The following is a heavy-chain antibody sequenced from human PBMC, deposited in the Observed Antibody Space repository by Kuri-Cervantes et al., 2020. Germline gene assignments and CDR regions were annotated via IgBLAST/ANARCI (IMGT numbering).Heavy chain of an antibody. CDR1: GFSFNSYT. CDR2: ISSSSYI. Sequence: GESLKISCAASGFSFNSYTLNWVRQAPGKGLEWVSSISSSSYIYYADSVKGRFTISRDNAKNSLYLQMNSLRAEDTAVYYCARDMDGVYGYARMGDYWGQGTLVTVSS. D-gene: IGHD5-12*01. V-gene: IGHV3-21*01. CDR3: ARDMDGVYGYARMGDY. J-gene: IGHJ4*02.